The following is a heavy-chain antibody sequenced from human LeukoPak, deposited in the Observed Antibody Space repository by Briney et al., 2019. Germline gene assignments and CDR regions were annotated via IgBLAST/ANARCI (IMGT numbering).Heavy chain of an antibody. D-gene: IGHD6-19*01. J-gene: IGHJ4*02. V-gene: IGHV3-21*01. CDR1: GFTFSSYS. CDR3: ARDVAVAGAYAPDY. Sequence: GGSLRLSCAASGFTFSSYSMNWVRQAPGKGLEWVSSISSSSSYIYYADSVKGRFTISRDNAKNSLYLQMNSLRAEDTAVYYCARDVAVAGAYAPDYWGQGTLVTVSS. CDR2: ISSSSSYI.